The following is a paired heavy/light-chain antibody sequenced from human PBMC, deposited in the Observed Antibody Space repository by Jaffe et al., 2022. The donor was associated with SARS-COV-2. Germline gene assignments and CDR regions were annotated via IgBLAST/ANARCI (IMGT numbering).Heavy chain of an antibody. V-gene: IGHV3-30-3*01. Sequence: QVQLVESGGGVVQPGRSLRLSCAASGFPFSTFALHWVRQAPGKGLEWVAVISYDGSNKYYADSVKGRFTISRDNYMNTLYLQMNSLRPEDTAVYYCARDHKRGNYGDSLSPLYLYYGMDVWGQGTTVTVSS. J-gene: IGHJ6*02. CDR3: ARDHKRGNYGDSLSPLYLYYGMDV. D-gene: IGHD4-17*01. CDR1: GFPFSTFA. CDR2: ISYDGSNK.
Light chain of an antibody. V-gene: IGLV2-8*01. Sequence: QSALTQPPSASGSPGQSVAISCTGTSSDVGGYNYVSWYQQHPGKAPKLMIYEVSKRPSGVPDRFSGSKSGNTASLTVSGLQAEDEGDYYCSSYAGSNILVFGGGTKLTVL. CDR1: SSDVGGYNY. CDR3: SSYAGSNILV. CDR2: EVS. J-gene: IGLJ2*01.